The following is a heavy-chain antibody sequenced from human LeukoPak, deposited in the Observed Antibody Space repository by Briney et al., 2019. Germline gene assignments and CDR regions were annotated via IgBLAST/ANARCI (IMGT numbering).Heavy chain of an antibody. CDR2: FDPGAGEI. CDR3: AAGGIYSLLDY. CDR1: GDTLSELT. V-gene: IGHV1-24*01. J-gene: IGHJ4*02. D-gene: IGHD3-10*01. Sequence: ASVKVSCEVSGDTLSELTMHWVRQAPGKGLEWMGGFDPGAGEILYAQQFQGRVTMTEDTSTDTAYMELTRLRSEDSGVYFCAAGGIYSLLDYWGQGTLVTVSS.